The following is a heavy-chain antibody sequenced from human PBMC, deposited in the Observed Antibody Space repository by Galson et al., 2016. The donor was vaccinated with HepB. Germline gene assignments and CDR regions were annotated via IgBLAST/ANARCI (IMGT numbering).Heavy chain of an antibody. CDR3: ARDGAYYYESSGYWGYYGMDD. D-gene: IGHD3-22*01. CDR1: GYTFIRYG. J-gene: IGHJ6*02. Sequence: SVKVSCKASGYTFIRYGISWVRQAPGQGLEWMGWISVYNGSTKFAQKFQGRVTMTADTSTNTAYMELRSLRSDDTAVYYCARDGAYYYESSGYWGYYGMDDWGQGTTVTVS. V-gene: IGHV1-18*01. CDR2: ISVYNGST.